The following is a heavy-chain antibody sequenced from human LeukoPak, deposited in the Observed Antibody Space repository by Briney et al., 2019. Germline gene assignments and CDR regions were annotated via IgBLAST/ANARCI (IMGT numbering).Heavy chain of an antibody. Sequence: SETLSLTFTVSGGSISSSSYYWGWIRQPPGKGLEWIGSIYYSGSTYYNPSLKSRVTISVDTSKNQFSLKLSSVTAADTAVYYCASGPFPNTWGQGTLVTVSS. CDR3: ASGPFPNT. V-gene: IGHV4-39*01. J-gene: IGHJ4*02. CDR1: GGSISSSSYY. D-gene: IGHD2/OR15-2a*01. CDR2: IYYSGST.